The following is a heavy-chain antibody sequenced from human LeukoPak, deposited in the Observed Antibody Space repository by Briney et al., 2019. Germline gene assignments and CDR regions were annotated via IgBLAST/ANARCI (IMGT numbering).Heavy chain of an antibody. J-gene: IGHJ5*02. D-gene: IGHD2-15*01. Sequence: ASVKVSCKASGGTFSSYAISWVRQAPGQGLEWMGGIIPIFGTANYAQKFQGRVTITADESTSTAYMELSSLRSEDTAVHYCARASNIVVHWFDPWGQGTLVTVSS. V-gene: IGHV1-69*13. CDR1: GGTFSSYA. CDR2: IIPIFGTA. CDR3: ARASNIVVHWFDP.